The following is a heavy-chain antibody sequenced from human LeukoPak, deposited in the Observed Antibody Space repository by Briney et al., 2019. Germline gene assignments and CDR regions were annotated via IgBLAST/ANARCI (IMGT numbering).Heavy chain of an antibody. J-gene: IGHJ4*02. Sequence: PGGSLRLSCAASGFTISSYCMSWVRQAPGKGLEWVANIKVDGSEQYSVDSVKGRFTLSRDNAKSSLYLQMNSLRAEETAVYYCARVVYFVYSGTYRKNFDYWGQGTMVTVSS. CDR2: IKVDGSEQ. D-gene: IGHD1-26*01. CDR3: ARVVYFVYSGTYRKNFDY. V-gene: IGHV3-7*01. CDR1: GFTISSYC.